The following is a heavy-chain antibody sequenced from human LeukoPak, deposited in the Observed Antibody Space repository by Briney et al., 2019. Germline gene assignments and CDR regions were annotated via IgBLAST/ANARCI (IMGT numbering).Heavy chain of an antibody. Sequence: GGSLRLSCAASGFTFSSYGMHWVRQAPGKGLEWVAFIRYDGSNKYYADSVKGRFTISRGNAKNSLYLQMSSLRAEDTAVYYCAGGPVRYPIWGQGTMVTVPS. CDR1: GFTFSSYG. D-gene: IGHD3-9*01. J-gene: IGHJ3*02. CDR2: IRYDGSNK. V-gene: IGHV3-30*02. CDR3: AGGPVRYPI.